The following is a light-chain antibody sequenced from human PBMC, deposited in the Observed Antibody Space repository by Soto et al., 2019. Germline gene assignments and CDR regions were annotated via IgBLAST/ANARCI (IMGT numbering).Light chain of an antibody. Sequence: DMEMTQSPSSLSASVGDRVTITCRASQSISNYLNWYQHKPGKVPKLLIYAASSLQSGVPTRFSGSGSGTGFHLTINSLQPEDFATYYCQQSYGTPLSFGGGTKIEIK. V-gene: IGKV1-39*01. J-gene: IGKJ4*01. CDR2: AAS. CDR1: QSISNY. CDR3: QQSYGTPLS.